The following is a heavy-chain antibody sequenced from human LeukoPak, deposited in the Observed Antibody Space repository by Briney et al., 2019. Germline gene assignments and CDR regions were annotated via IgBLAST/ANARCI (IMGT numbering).Heavy chain of an antibody. Sequence: GGSLRLSCAASGFTFSDYYMSWIRQAPGKGLEWVSYISSSGSTIYYADSVKGRFTISRDNAKDSLYLQMNSLRAEDTAVYYCARRVVVPMRGYYFDYWGQGTLVTVSS. CDR1: GFTFSDYY. CDR2: ISSSGSTI. V-gene: IGHV3-11*04. D-gene: IGHD3-22*01. CDR3: ARRVVVPMRGYYFDY. J-gene: IGHJ4*02.